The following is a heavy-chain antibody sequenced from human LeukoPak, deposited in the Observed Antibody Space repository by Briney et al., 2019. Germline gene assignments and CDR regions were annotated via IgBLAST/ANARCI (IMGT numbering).Heavy chain of an antibody. J-gene: IGHJ5*02. V-gene: IGHV3-23*01. Sequence: GGSLRLSCAASGFTFSSYAMSWVRQAPGKGLEWVSAISESGGGTYYADSVKGRFTISRDNSKNALYLQINSPSAEDTAVYECAKLADKRGILSRSNWFDPWAQGTLVT. CDR1: GFTFSSYA. CDR2: ISESGGGT. CDR3: AKLADKRGILSRSNWFDP. D-gene: IGHD3-10*01.